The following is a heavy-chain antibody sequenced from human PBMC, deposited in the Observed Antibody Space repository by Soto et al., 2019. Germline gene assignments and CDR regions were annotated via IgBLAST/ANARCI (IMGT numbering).Heavy chain of an antibody. J-gene: IGHJ4*02. D-gene: IGHD6-19*01. Sequence: ASVKFSCNASVYTFTSYYMHWVRQAPGQGLEWMGIINPSGGSTNYAQKFQGRVTMTRDTSTSTVYMELSSLRSEDTAVYCCARGVYNSGGTLDYWGQGTLVTVSS. V-gene: IGHV1-46*01. CDR3: ARGVYNSGGTLDY. CDR1: VYTFTSYY. CDR2: INPSGGST.